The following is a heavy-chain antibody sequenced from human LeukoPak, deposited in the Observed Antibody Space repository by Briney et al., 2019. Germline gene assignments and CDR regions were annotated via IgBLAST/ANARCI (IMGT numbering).Heavy chain of an antibody. CDR3: ARAVYSSSWYDY. D-gene: IGHD6-13*01. V-gene: IGHV4-61*02. CDR1: GGSISSGSYY. Sequence: PSQTLSLTCTVSGGSISSGSYYWSWIWQPAGKGLEWIGRIYTSGSTNYNPSLKSRVTISVDMSKNQFSLKLSSVTAADTAVYYCARAVYSSSWYDYWGQGTLVTVSS. CDR2: IYTSGST. J-gene: IGHJ4*02.